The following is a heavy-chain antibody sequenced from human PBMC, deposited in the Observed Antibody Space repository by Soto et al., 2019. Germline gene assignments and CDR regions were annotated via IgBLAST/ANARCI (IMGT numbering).Heavy chain of an antibody. Sequence: PSETLSLTCGVSGYSFSGGYYWGWPRPPPGKGLGWIGSIHRSGSNYYNPSLKRRVTISLHTYKHHFSLMLRPVIAADAAVYLCARGGIICGGVYPEHFFDFWGLGSLVTVSS. D-gene: IGHD1-20*01. V-gene: IGHV4-38-2*01. CDR3: ARGGIICGGVYPEHFFDF. J-gene: IGHJ4*02. CDR2: IHRSGSN. CDR1: GYSFSGGYY.